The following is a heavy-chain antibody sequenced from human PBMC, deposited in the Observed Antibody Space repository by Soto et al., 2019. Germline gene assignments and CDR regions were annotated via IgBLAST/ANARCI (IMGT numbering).Heavy chain of an antibody. Sequence: ALVKVSCKASGYTFTSYGITWVRQAPGQGLEWMGWISAYNGNTNYAQKLQGRVTMTTDTSTSTAYMELRSLRSDDTAVYYCARDDGPGSLFDYWGQGTLVTVSS. V-gene: IGHV1-18*01. D-gene: IGHD3-10*01. CDR1: GYTFTSYG. CDR3: ARDDGPGSLFDY. CDR2: ISAYNGNT. J-gene: IGHJ4*02.